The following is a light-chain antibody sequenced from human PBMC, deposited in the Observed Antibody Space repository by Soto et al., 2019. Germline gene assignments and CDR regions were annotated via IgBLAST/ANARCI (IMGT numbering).Light chain of an antibody. CDR3: KSYAGSNTYV. J-gene: IGLJ1*01. V-gene: IGLV2-8*01. CDR2: EVV. CDR1: RNDIGAYEF. Sequence: VLTQPPSASGSPGQSVTISCTGTRNDIGAYEFVSWYQHHPGKAPKLIIYEVVQRPSGVPDRFSGSKSGNTASLTVSGLQAADEADYYCKSYAGSNTYVFGTGTKVTVL.